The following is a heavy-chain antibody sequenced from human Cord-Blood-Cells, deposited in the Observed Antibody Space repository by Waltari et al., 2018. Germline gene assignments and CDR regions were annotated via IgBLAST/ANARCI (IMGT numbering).Heavy chain of an antibody. J-gene: IGHJ4*02. CDR3: ASSEYSSSWYYFGY. Sequence: QAQLQESGPGLVKPSETLSLTCAVSGYSISSGYYWGRIRQPPGKGLEWIGSTYDSGRTYYKPSLKSRVTISVDTFKNQLALKLSSVTAADTAVYFCASSEYSSSWYYFGYWGQGTLVTVSS. CDR2: TYDSGRT. V-gene: IGHV4-38-2*01. D-gene: IGHD6-13*01. CDR1: GYSISSGYY.